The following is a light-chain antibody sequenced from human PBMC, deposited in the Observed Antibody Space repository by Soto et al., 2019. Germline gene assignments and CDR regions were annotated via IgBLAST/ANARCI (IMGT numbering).Light chain of an antibody. Sequence: QSALTQPPSLSGAPGQRVTISCTGSSSNIGAGYDVHWYQQLPGTAPKLLIYGNSNRPSGVPDRFSASKSGTSASLAITGLQAEDEADYHCQSYDSSLSGYVFGTGTKLTVL. CDR1: SSNIGAGYD. V-gene: IGLV1-40*01. J-gene: IGLJ1*01. CDR2: GNS. CDR3: QSYDSSLSGYV.